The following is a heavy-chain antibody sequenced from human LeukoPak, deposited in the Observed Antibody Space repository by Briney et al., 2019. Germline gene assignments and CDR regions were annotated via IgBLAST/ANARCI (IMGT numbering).Heavy chain of an antibody. CDR2: IIPILGIA. CDR3: ARAYYYDSSGYPDDY. J-gene: IGHJ4*02. D-gene: IGHD3-22*01. V-gene: IGHV1-69*04. CDR1: GGTFSSYA. Sequence: GASVKVSCKASGGTFSSYAISWVRQAPGQGLEWMGRIIPILGIANYAQKFQGRVTITADKSTSTAYMELSSLRSEDTAVYYCARAYYYDSSGYPDDYWGQGTLVTVSP.